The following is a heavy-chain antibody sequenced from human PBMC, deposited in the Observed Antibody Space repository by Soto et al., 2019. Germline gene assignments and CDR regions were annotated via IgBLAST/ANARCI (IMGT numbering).Heavy chain of an antibody. CDR2: IYYSGRT. D-gene: IGHD2-8*01. Sequence: SETLSLTCTVSGGSISSGGYYWSWIRQYPGKGLEWIAYIYYSGRTYYNPSLKSRVTISVDTSKNQFSLKLSSVTAADTAVYYCARGGEFANWLPTYVYWGQGTLVTVSS. CDR3: ARGGEFANWLPTYVY. J-gene: IGHJ4*02. CDR1: GGSISSGGYY. V-gene: IGHV4-31*03.